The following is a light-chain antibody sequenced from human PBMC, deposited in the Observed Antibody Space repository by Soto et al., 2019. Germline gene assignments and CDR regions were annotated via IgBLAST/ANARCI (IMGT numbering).Light chain of an antibody. Sequence: EIVLTQSPGTLSLSPGERATLSCRASQSVSSSYLAWYQQKPGQAPRLLIHGASSRATGIPDRFSGSVSGTDFTLTISRLEPEDFAVYYCQQYGSSSWTFGQGTKVEIK. CDR3: QQYGSSSWT. J-gene: IGKJ1*01. V-gene: IGKV3-20*01. CDR2: GAS. CDR1: QSVSSSY.